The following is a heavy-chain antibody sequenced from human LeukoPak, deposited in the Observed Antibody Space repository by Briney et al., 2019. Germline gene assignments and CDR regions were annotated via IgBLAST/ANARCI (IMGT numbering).Heavy chain of an antibody. CDR1: GFTFSSYA. Sequence: PGGSLRLSYAASGFTFSSYAMSWVRQAPGKGLEWVSAISGSGGSTYYADSVKGRFTISRDNSKNTLYLQMNSLRAEDTAVYYCAKRLSSTSCWGLDYWGQGTLVTVSS. J-gene: IGHJ4*02. D-gene: IGHD2-2*01. CDR3: AKRLSSTSCWGLDY. V-gene: IGHV3-23*01. CDR2: ISGSGGST.